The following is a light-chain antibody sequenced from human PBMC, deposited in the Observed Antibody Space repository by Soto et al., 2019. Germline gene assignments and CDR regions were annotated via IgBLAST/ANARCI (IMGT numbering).Light chain of an antibody. Sequence: QSVLTQPRPVSGSPGQSVTISCTGTSSDVGGYNYVSWYQQHPGKAPKLMIYDVSKRPSGVPDRFSGSKSGNTASLTISGLQAEDEADYYCCSYAGSYTYVFGTGTRSPS. CDR3: CSYAGSYTYV. V-gene: IGLV2-11*01. CDR1: SSDVGGYNY. J-gene: IGLJ1*01. CDR2: DVS.